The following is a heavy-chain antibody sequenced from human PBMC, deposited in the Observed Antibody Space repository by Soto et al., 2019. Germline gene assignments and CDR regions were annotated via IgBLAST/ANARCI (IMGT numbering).Heavy chain of an antibody. CDR3: AVPSPDLGE. J-gene: IGHJ4*02. CDR2: INHSGST. Sequence: SETLSLTCAVYGGSFSGYYWSWIRQPPGKGLEWIGEINHSGSTNYNPSLRSRVTISVDTSKNQFSLKLSSVTAADTAVYYCAVPSPDLGEGGKETLVTFP. V-gene: IGHV4-34*01. D-gene: IGHD3-16*01. CDR1: GGSFSGYY.